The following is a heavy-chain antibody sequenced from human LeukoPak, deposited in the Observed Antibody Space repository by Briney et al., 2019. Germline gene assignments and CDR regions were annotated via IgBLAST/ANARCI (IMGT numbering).Heavy chain of an antibody. D-gene: IGHD3-3*01. Sequence: SVKVSCKASGGTFSSYAISWVRQAPGQGLEWMGGIIPIFGTANYAQKFQGRVTITTDESTSTAYMELSSLRSEDTAVFYCARAPLYYVFWSGYYTGLNWFDPGGQGPLVTVSS. CDR1: GGTFSSYA. CDR3: ARAPLYYVFWSGYYTGLNWFDP. J-gene: IGHJ5*02. CDR2: IIPIFGTA. V-gene: IGHV1-69*05.